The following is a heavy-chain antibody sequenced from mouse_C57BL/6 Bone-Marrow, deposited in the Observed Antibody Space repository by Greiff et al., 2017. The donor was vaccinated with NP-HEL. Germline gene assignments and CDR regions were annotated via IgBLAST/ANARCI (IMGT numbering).Heavy chain of an antibody. CDR2: ISSGGSYT. CDR3: ARLVDGYYPFFDY. CDR1: GFTFSSSG. J-gene: IGHJ2*01. D-gene: IGHD2-3*01. V-gene: IGHV5-6*01. Sequence: EVQGVESGGDLVKPGGSLKLSCAASGFTFSSSGMSWVRQTPDKRLEWVATISSGGSYTYYPDSVKGRFTISRDNAKNTLYLQMSSLKSEDTAMYYCARLVDGYYPFFDYWGQGTTLTVSS.